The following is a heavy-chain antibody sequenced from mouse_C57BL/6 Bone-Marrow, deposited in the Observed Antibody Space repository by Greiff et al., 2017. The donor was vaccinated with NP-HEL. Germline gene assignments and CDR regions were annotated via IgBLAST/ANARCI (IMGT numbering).Heavy chain of an antibody. CDR2: INPNNGGT. J-gene: IGHJ1*03. V-gene: IGHV1-26*01. Sequence: EVQLQQSGPELVKPGASVKISCKASGYTFTDYYMNWVKQNHGKSLEWIGDINPNNGGTSYNQKFKGKATLTVDKSSSTAYMELRSLTSEDSAVYYCARDYGSSYSYWYCDVWGTGTTVTVSS. CDR3: ARDYGSSYSYWYCDV. CDR1: GYTFTDYY. D-gene: IGHD1-1*01.